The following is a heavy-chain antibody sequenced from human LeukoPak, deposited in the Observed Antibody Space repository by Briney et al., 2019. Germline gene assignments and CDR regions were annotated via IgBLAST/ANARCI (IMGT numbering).Heavy chain of an antibody. Sequence: GGSLRLSCAASGFTVSSNFMSWVRQAPGMGLEWVSVIYSGGSTYYADSVKGRFTISRDNSKNTLYLQINSLRAEDTAVYYCASGGYGAAFDIWGQGTMVTVSS. J-gene: IGHJ3*02. D-gene: IGHD4/OR15-4a*01. CDR1: GFTVSSNF. CDR3: ASGGYGAAFDI. CDR2: IYSGGST. V-gene: IGHV3-53*01.